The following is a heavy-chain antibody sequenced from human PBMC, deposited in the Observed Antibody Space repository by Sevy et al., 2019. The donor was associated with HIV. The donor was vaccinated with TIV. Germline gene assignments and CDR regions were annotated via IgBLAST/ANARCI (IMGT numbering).Heavy chain of an antibody. D-gene: IGHD2-15*01. J-gene: IGHJ3*01. Sequence: GESLKISCRASGYNFAAHWIGWVRQMPGKGLEWMGILFPWNSDIRSFQGHVTVSVDKSINTAYLQWANLRASDSAMYFCARGGHLPLDAFDLWGPGTKVTVSS. CDR3: ARGGHLPLDAFDL. CDR2: LFPWNSDI. CDR1: GYNFAAHW. V-gene: IGHV5-51*01.